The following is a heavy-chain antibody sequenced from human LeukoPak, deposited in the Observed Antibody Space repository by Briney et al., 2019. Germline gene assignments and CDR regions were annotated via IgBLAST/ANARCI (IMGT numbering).Heavy chain of an antibody. V-gene: IGHV4-34*01. CDR3: ARGSGYSYGPQDDAFDI. J-gene: IGHJ3*02. CDR1: GGSFSDYY. CDR2: INHRGST. D-gene: IGHD5-18*01. Sequence: PSETLSLTCGVYGGSFSDYYWNWIRQPPGKGLEWIGEINHRGSTNYNPSLKSRVTISVDTSKNQFSLNVTSVTAADTAVYYCARGSGYSYGPQDDAFDIWGQGTMVTVSS.